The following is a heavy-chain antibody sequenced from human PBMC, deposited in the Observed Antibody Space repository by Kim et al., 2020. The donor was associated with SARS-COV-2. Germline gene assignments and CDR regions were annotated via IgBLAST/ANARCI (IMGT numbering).Heavy chain of an antibody. V-gene: IGHV4-30-2*01. D-gene: IGHD3-10*01. Sequence: TLSLTCAVSGGSISSGGYSWSWIRQPPGKGLEWIGYIYHSGSTYYNPSLKSRVTISVDRSKNQFSLKLSSVTAADTAVYYCARGIRITMVRGVIGNWFDPWGQGTLVTVSS. J-gene: IGHJ5*02. CDR2: IYHSGST. CDR3: ARGIRITMVRGVIGNWFDP. CDR1: GGSISSGGYS.